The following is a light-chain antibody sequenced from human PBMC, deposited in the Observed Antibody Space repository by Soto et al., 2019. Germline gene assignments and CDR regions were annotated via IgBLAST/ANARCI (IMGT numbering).Light chain of an antibody. Sequence: DIQMTQSPSTLSGSVGDRVTITCRASQTISSWLAWYQQKPGKAPKLLIYGASNLESGVPSRFSGSGYGTEFTLTITTLQPDDFATYFCQQYNRNTWSFGPGTKVDIK. CDR2: GAS. V-gene: IGKV1-5*01. CDR3: QQYNRNTWS. CDR1: QTISSW. J-gene: IGKJ1*01.